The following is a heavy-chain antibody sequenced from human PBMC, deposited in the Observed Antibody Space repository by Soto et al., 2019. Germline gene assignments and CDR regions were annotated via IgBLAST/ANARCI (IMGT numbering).Heavy chain of an antibody. Sequence: SETLSLTCTFSGGSISSGGYYWSWIRQHPGEGLGWIGYIYYSGSTYYNPSLKSRVTISVDTSKNQFSLKLSSVTAADTAVYYCARNIGDIVVVVAAPSWFDPWGQGTLVTVSS. CDR3: ARNIGDIVVVVAAPSWFDP. V-gene: IGHV4-31*03. CDR2: IYYSGST. J-gene: IGHJ5*02. D-gene: IGHD2-15*01. CDR1: GGSISSGGYY.